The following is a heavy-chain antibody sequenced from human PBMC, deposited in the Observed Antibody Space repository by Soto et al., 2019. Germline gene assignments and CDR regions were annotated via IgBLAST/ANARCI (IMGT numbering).Heavy chain of an antibody. CDR2: INPNSGGT. CDR1: GYTFSDYY. D-gene: IGHD1-1*01. V-gene: IGHV1-2*02. Sequence: ASVKVSCKASGYTFSDYYIHWVRQAPGQGLEWMGWINPNSGGTKCAPKFQGGVTMTRDTSITTAYMELSRLRSGDTAVYYCAREPATAKPEGVDFWGQGTLVTVSS. J-gene: IGHJ4*02. CDR3: AREPATAKPEGVDF.